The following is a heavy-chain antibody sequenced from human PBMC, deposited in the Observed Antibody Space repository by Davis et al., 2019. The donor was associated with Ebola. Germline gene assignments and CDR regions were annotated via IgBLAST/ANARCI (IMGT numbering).Heavy chain of an antibody. D-gene: IGHD6-6*01. CDR3: ARDTRPRGPYGMDV. CDR2: INPNSGGT. CDR1: GYTFTGYY. Sequence: AASVTVSCQASGYTFTGYYMHWVRQAPGQGLEWMGRINPNSGGTNYAQKFQGRVTMTRDTSISTAYMELSRLRSDDTAVYYCARDTRPRGPYGMDVWGKGTTVTVSS. V-gene: IGHV1-2*06. J-gene: IGHJ6*04.